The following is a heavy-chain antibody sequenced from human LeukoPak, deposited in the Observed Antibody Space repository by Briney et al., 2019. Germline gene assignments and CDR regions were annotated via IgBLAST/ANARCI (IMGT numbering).Heavy chain of an antibody. CDR2: INPNSGGT. CDR1: GYTFTGYY. J-gene: IGHJ3*02. CDR3: ARDPSFPIVVVPAAMSQSPGAFDI. V-gene: IGHV1-2*02. Sequence: EASVKVSCKAPGYTFTGYYMHWVRQAPGQGLEWMGWINPNSGGTNYAQKFQGRVTMTRDTSISTAYMELSRLRSDDTAVYYCARDPSFPIVVVPAAMSQSPGAFDIWGQGTMVTVSS. D-gene: IGHD2-2*01.